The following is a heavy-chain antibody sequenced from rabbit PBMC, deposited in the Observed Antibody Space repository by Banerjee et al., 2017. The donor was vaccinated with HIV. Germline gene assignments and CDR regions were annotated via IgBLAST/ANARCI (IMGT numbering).Heavy chain of an antibody. D-gene: IGHD4-1*01. J-gene: IGHJ4*01. CDR2: INTSSGNT. CDR1: GFSFNNNYV. V-gene: IGHV1S47*01. Sequence: QEQLEESGGGLVQPEGSLTLTCTASGFSFNNNYVMCWVRQAPGKGLEWIACINTSSGNTVYASWAKGRFTISRSTSLNTVTLQMTSLTAADTASYFCARDLAGVIGWNFNLWGPGTL. CDR3: ARDLAGVIGWNFNL.